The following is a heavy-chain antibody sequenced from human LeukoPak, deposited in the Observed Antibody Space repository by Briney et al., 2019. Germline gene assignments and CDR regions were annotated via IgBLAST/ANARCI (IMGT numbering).Heavy chain of an antibody. Sequence: GSLRLSCAASPFILSNYWIHWVRQAPGKGLVWVSRINPDATDTSNADFVKGRFSISRDIAKSTVFLQMNSLRAEDTAVYYCVTLTSAVSQSAFDIWGRGTLVTVSS. V-gene: IGHV3-74*01. D-gene: IGHD4-23*01. CDR3: VTLTSAVSQSAFDI. CDR2: INPDATDT. J-gene: IGHJ3*02. CDR1: PFILSNYW.